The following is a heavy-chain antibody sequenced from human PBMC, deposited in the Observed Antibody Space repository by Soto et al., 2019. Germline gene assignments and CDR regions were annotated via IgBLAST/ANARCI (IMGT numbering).Heavy chain of an antibody. CDR3: ARDTPTAVAGYYYYYGMDV. Sequence: ASVKVSCKASGYTFTSYGISWVRQAPGQGLEWMGWVSAYNGNTNYAQKLQGRVTMTTDTSTSTAYMELRSLRSDDTAVYYCARDTPTAVAGYYYYYGMDVWGQGTTVTVSS. CDR1: GYTFTSYG. V-gene: IGHV1-18*01. D-gene: IGHD6-19*01. J-gene: IGHJ6*02. CDR2: VSAYNGNT.